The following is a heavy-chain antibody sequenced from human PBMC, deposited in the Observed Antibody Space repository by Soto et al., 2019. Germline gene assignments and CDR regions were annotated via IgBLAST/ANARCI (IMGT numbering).Heavy chain of an antibody. J-gene: IGHJ4*02. D-gene: IGHD5-18*01. CDR1: GGSFSGYY. CDR2: INHSGST. V-gene: IGHV4-34*01. CDR3: ASDRGYSYGFEPPRKHQFDY. Sequence: PSETLSLTCAVYGGSFSGYYWSWIRQPAGKGLEWIGEINHSGSTNYNPSLKSRVTISVDTSKNQFSLKLSSVTAADTAVYYCASDRGYSYGFEPPRKHQFDYWGQGTLVTVSS.